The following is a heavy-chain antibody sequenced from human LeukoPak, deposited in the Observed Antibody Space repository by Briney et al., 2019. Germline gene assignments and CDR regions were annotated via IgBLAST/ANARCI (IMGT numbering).Heavy chain of an antibody. Sequence: SGPTLVNPTQTLTLTCTFSGFSLSTSGVGVGWIRQPPGKALEWLALIYWNDDKRYSPSLKSRLAITKDTSKNQVVLTMTNMDPVDTATYYCAHSIVPAAIEWAYYYYYYMDVWGKGTTVTVSS. V-gene: IGHV2-5*01. CDR1: GFSLSTSGVG. CDR2: IYWNDDK. CDR3: AHSIVPAAIEWAYYYYYYMDV. D-gene: IGHD2-2*02. J-gene: IGHJ6*03.